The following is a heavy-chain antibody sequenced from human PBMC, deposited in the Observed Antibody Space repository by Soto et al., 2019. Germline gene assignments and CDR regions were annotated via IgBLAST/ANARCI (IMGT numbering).Heavy chain of an antibody. V-gene: IGHV4-34*01. J-gene: IGHJ6*02. CDR3: ARGGDILTGYYLPKYYGMDV. Sequence: SETLSLTCAVYGGSFSGYYWSWIRQPPGKGLEWIGEINHSGSTNYNPSLKSRVTISVDTSKNQFSLKLSSVTAADTAVYYCARGGDILTGYYLPKYYGMDVWGQGTTVTVSS. D-gene: IGHD3-9*01. CDR1: GGSFSGYY. CDR2: INHSGST.